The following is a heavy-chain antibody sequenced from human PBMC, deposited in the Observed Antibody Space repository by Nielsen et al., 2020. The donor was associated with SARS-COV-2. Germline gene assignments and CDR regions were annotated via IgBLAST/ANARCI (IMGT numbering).Heavy chain of an antibody. V-gene: IGHV3-21*01. CDR2: ISSSSSYI. Sequence: GESLKISCAASGFTFSSYSMNWVRQAPGKGLEWVSSISSSSSYIYYADSVKGRFTISRDNGRNSLYLQMNSLRAEDTAVYYCARETEVQLWTFDYWDQGTLVTVSS. CDR1: GFTFSSYS. CDR3: ARETEVQLWTFDY. D-gene: IGHD1-1*01. J-gene: IGHJ4*02.